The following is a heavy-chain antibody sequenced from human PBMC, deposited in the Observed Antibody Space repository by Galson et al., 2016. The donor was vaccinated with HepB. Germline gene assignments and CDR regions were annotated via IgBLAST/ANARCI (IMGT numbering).Heavy chain of an antibody. Sequence: ETLSLTCAVYGGSFSGYYWSWIRQSPGKGLEWIGEINQRGSTNYNPSLLSRVTITVDTSRNQFSLKVNSVTAADTALYYCARLGTIFGVVSYFNAGTDVWGQGTTVMVSS. J-gene: IGHJ6*02. D-gene: IGHD3-3*01. CDR3: ARLGTIFGVVSYFNAGTDV. CDR1: GGSFSGYY. V-gene: IGHV4-34*01. CDR2: INQRGST.